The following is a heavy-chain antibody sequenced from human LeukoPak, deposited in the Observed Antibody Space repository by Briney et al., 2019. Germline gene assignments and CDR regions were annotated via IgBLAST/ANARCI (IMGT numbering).Heavy chain of an antibody. Sequence: ASVKVSCKASGYTFTKYNMHWVRQAPGQGLEWMGIINPLGGSTSYAQKFQGRVSMTRDTSTSTLYLDLNSLRSDDTAMYYCVRGGVAGTFDYWGQGTLVTVSS. CDR3: VRGGVAGTFDY. J-gene: IGHJ4*02. D-gene: IGHD6-19*01. CDR1: GYTFTKYN. CDR2: INPLGGST. V-gene: IGHV1-46*01.